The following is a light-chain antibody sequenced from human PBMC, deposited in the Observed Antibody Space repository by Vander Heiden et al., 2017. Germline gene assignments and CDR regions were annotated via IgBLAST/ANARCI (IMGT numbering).Light chain of an antibody. CDR3: QQSYSIPLT. V-gene: IGKV1-39*01. J-gene: IGKJ5*01. Sequence: DIPMTQSPSSLSASVGDRVTITCRPSQSISTCLIWYQQKPGKAPKLLMYAASTLQSGVPSRFSGSGSGTEFTLTISSLQPEDFATYYCQQSYSIPLTFGQGTRLEIK. CDR2: AAS. CDR1: QSISTC.